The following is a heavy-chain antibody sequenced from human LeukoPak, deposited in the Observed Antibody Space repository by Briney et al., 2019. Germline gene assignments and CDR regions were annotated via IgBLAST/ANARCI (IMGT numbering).Heavy chain of an antibody. CDR2: ISGTSRTI. Sequence: HPGGSLRLSCAASGFTFSSYAMHWVRQAPGKGLQWLSYISGTSRTIYYADSVKGRFAISRDNARNSLYLQMSSLRVEDTAVYYCAKDGWLESGRTPFYFDSWGQGTLVTVSS. V-gene: IGHV3-48*01. J-gene: IGHJ4*02. D-gene: IGHD3-10*01. CDR3: AKDGWLESGRTPFYFDS. CDR1: GFTFSSYA.